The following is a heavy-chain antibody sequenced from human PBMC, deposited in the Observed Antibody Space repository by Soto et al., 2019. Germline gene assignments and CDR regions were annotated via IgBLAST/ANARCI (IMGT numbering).Heavy chain of an antibody. CDR3: AKDTYYHDSSGYYIFEY. CDR1: GFTFSSYG. CDR2: ISYDGNNK. D-gene: IGHD3-22*01. Sequence: GGSLRLSCAASGFTFSSYGMHWVRQAPGKGLEWVAVISYDGNNKYYVDSVKGRIAISRDNSKNTLYLQMNSLRAEDTAVYYCAKDTYYHDSSGYYIFEYWGQGTLVTVSS. J-gene: IGHJ4*02. V-gene: IGHV3-30*18.